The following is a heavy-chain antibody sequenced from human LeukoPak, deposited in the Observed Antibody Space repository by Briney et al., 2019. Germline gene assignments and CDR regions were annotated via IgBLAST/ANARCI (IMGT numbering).Heavy chain of an antibody. CDR2: ISSNGGST. D-gene: IGHD6-6*01. CDR3: ARGGSIAARPIDY. J-gene: IGHJ4*02. Sequence: GGSLRLSCAASGFTFSSCAMHWVRQALGKGLEYVSAISSNGGSTYYANSVKGRFTISRDNSKNTLFLQMGSLRAEDMAVYYCARGGSIAARPIDYWGQGTLVTVSS. V-gene: IGHV3-64*01. CDR1: GFTFSSCA.